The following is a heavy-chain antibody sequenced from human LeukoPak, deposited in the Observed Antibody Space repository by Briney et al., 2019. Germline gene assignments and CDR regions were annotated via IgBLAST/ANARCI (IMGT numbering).Heavy chain of an antibody. CDR3: ACQLLPGGFPGSYGMDV. J-gene: IGHJ6*02. V-gene: IGHV4-30-4*01. CDR2: IYYSGST. CDR1: GGSISSGDYS. Sequence: PSETLSLTCTVSGGSISSGDYSWSWIRQPPGKGLEWIGYIYYSGSTYYNPSLKSRVTISVDTSKSQFSLKLSSVTAADTAVYYCACQLLPGGFPGSYGMDVWGQGTTVTVSS. D-gene: IGHD2-2*01.